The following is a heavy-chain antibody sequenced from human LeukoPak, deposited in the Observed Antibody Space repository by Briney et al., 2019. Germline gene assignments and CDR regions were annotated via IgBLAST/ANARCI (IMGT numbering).Heavy chain of an antibody. J-gene: IGHJ4*02. CDR3: TRMGSGRSVDY. Sequence: GGSLRLSCEDSGYSFGGFYMHWVRQAPGKGLEWVGRIRSKANSYATEYAASVKGRFTISRDDPEKTAYLQMNSLKIEDTAVYYCTRMGSGRSVDYWGQGTLVTVSS. CDR1: GYSFGGFY. V-gene: IGHV3-73*01. D-gene: IGHD1-26*01. CDR2: IRSKANSYAT.